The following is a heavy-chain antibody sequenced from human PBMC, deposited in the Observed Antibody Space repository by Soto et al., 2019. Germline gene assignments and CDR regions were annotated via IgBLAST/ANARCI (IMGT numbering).Heavy chain of an antibody. J-gene: IGHJ4*02. CDR2: IYYSGST. CDR1: GGSISSYY. V-gene: IGHV4-59*01. Sequence: QVQLQESGPGLVKPSETLSLTCTVSGGSISSYYWSWIRQPPGKGLEWIGYIYYSGSTNYNPSLKCRVTISVDTSKNQFSLKLSSVTAADTAVYYCARVLGIAIDYWGQGTLVTVSS. D-gene: IGHD7-27*01. CDR3: ARVLGIAIDY.